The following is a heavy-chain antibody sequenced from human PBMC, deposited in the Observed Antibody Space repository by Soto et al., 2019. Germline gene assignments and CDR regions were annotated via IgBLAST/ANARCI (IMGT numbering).Heavy chain of an antibody. CDR1: GFTFSSYA. CDR3: ARVPGTTEYYFDY. J-gene: IGHJ4*02. V-gene: IGHV3-30-3*01. CDR2: ISYDGSNK. Sequence: PGGSLRLSCAASGFTFSSYAMHWVRQAPGKGLEWVAVISYDGSNKYYADSVKGRFTISRDNSKNTLYLQMNSLRAEDTAVYYCARVPGTTEYYFDYWGQGTLVTVSS. D-gene: IGHD2-2*01.